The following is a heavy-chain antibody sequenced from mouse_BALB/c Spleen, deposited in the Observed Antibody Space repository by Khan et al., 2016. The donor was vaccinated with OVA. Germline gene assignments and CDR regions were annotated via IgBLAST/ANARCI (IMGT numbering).Heavy chain of an antibody. J-gene: IGHJ4*01. Sequence: EVQLQESGPGLVKPSQSLSLTCNVTGYSVTSDYAWYWIRQFPGNKLEWMGYISYSGSTSYNPFLKSRISITRDTSKNQFFLQLNSVTTEDTATYYCAKEGSRDNCAMDSWGQGTSVTGSS. V-gene: IGHV3-2*02. CDR2: ISYSGST. CDR3: AKEGSRDNCAMDS. CDR1: GYSVTSDYA.